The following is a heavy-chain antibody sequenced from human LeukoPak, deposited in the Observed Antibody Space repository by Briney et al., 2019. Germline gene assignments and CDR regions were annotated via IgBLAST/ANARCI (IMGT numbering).Heavy chain of an antibody. CDR2: IYYSGST. V-gene: IGHV4-61*01. D-gene: IGHD5/OR15-5a*01. CDR1: GGSVSSGSYY. Sequence: PSETLSLTCTVSGGSVSSGSYYWSWIRQPPGKGLEWIGYIYYSGSTNYNPSLKSRVTISVDTSKNQFSLKLSSVTAADTAVYYCARDRIVSSAFDIWGQGTMVTVSS. CDR3: ARDRIVSSAFDI. J-gene: IGHJ3*02.